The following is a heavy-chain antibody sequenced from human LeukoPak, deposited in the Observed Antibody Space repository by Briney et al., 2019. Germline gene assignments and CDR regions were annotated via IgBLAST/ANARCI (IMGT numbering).Heavy chain of an antibody. CDR2: ISGSGDTT. CDR3: AKDPQFALSLFYFDY. J-gene: IGHJ4*02. Sequence: GGSLRLSCAASGFTFSSYAMSWVRQAPGKGLEWVSGISGSGDTTFYADSVKGRFTISRDNSKNMFFLQMNSLRDEDTAVYYCAKDPQFALSLFYFDYWGQGTLVTVSS. CDR1: GFTFSSYA. D-gene: IGHD3-16*02. V-gene: IGHV3-23*01.